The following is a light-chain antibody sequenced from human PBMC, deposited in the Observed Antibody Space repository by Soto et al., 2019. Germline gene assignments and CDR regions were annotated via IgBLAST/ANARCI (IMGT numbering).Light chain of an antibody. Sequence: DIQLTQSPSFLSASVGDRVTITCRASQGISSYLAWYQQKPGKAPKLLIYAASTLQSGVPSRFSGSGSGTEFTLTISSLQPEEFATYYCQQLNSYPTFGQGTRLEIK. CDR1: QGISSY. CDR2: AAS. CDR3: QQLNSYPT. J-gene: IGKJ5*01. V-gene: IGKV1-9*01.